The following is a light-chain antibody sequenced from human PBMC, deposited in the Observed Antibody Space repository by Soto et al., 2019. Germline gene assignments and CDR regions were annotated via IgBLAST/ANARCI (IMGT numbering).Light chain of an antibody. CDR3: QQYHSYWT. CDR2: KAS. Sequence: DIQMTQSPSTLSASVGDRVTITFRASQSINDRLAWYQQTPGKAPKLLIFKASTSQTGVPSTFSGSGSGTEFTLTISSLQTDDFSTYYCQQYHSYWTFGQGTKVDIK. V-gene: IGKV1-5*03. J-gene: IGKJ1*01. CDR1: QSINDR.